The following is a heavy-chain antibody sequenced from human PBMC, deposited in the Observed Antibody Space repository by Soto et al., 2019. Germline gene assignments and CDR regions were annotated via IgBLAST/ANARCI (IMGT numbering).Heavy chain of an antibody. D-gene: IGHD5-18*01. V-gene: IGHV3-33*01. CDR1: GFTFSSYG. CDR2: IWYDETHT. J-gene: IGHJ4*02. Sequence: QVQLVESGGGVVQPGRSLRLSCAASGFTFSSYGMHWVRQAPGKGLEWVAVIWYDETHTNYADSVKGRFTISRDNSKNTLYLQMNSLRAEDKAVYYCARMDLDEAYSYGLDYWGQGTLVTVSS. CDR3: ARMDLDEAYSYGLDY.